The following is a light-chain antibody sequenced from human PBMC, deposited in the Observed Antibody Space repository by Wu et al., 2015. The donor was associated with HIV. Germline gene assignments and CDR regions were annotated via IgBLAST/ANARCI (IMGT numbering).Light chain of an antibody. V-gene: IGKV3-20*01. CDR1: QSVRSSH. CDR2: AAS. J-gene: IGKJ2*01. Sequence: EIVLTQSPGTLSLSPGEGATLSCRASQSVRSSHLAWYQQKPGQAPRLIIYAASTRATGIPDRFSGSGSGTDFTLTISRPEPEDFAVFYCQQYGTSPSTFGQGTMLELK. CDR3: QQYGTSPST.